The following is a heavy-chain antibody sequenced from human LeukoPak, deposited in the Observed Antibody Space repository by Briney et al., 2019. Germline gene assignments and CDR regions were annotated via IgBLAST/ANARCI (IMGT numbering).Heavy chain of an antibody. CDR2: IKPDGSDK. D-gene: IGHD2-2*01. V-gene: IGHV3-7*01. CDR3: ARLTCGATSCYWDHSFYFDD. CDR1: GFTFSSYW. J-gene: IGHJ4*02. Sequence: GGFLRLSCAAHGFTFSSYWMSWVRQAPGKGLEWVANIKPDGSDKYYVDSVKGRFTISRDNAKNSLYLQLNTLRVEDTAVYYCARLTCGATSCYWDHSFYFDDWGQGTLVTVSS.